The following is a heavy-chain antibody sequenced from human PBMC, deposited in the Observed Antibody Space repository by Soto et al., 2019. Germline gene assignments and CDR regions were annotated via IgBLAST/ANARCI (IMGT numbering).Heavy chain of an antibody. CDR3: ARSRRGSTYYYDSSGPDAFDM. Sequence: SVKVSCKASGGTFSSYAISWVRQAPGQGLEWMGGIIPIFGTANYAQKFQGRVTITADESTSTAYMELSSLRSEDTAVYYCARSRRGSTYYYDSSGPDAFDMGGQGTMVTVSS. D-gene: IGHD3-22*01. V-gene: IGHV1-69*13. CDR2: IIPIFGTA. J-gene: IGHJ3*02. CDR1: GGTFSSYA.